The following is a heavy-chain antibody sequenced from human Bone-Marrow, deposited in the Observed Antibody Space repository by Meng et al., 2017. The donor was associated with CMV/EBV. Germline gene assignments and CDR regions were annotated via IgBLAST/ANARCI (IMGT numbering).Heavy chain of an antibody. J-gene: IGHJ4*02. CDR1: GGSISSYY. V-gene: IGHV4-59*01. CDR2: IYYSGGT. Sequence: SETLSLTCTVSGGSISSYYWSWIRQPPGKGLEWIGYIYYSGGTNYNPSLKSRVTISVDTSKNQFSLKLSSVTAADTAVYYCARGSEWDCSSTSCAYPDYWGQGTLVTVSS. CDR3: ARGSEWDCSSTSCAYPDY. D-gene: IGHD2-2*01.